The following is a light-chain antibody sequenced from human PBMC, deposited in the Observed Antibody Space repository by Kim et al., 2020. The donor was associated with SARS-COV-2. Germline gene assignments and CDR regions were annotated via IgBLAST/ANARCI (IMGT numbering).Light chain of an antibody. J-gene: IGKJ3*01. Sequence: DIQMTQSPSSLSASVGDRVTITCRTSQNINSHLNWYHQKPGRAPKLLIYAASTLQGGVPSRFSGSGYETDFTLTISSLQREDLETYFCQQTYISPFTFGTGTKVDIK. CDR1: QNINSH. V-gene: IGKV1-39*01. CDR2: AAS. CDR3: QQTYISPFT.